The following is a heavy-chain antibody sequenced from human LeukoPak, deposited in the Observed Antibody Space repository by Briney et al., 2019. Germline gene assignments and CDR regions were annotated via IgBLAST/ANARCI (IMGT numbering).Heavy chain of an antibody. D-gene: IGHD6-19*01. CDR2: IYYSGST. CDR1: GGSISSGDYY. CDR3: ARGLRQWLETSYYYYYGMDV. J-gene: IGHJ6*02. V-gene: IGHV4-30-4*01. Sequence: SQTLSLTCTVSGGSISSGDYYRSWIRQPPGKGLEWIGYIYYSGSTYYNPSLKSRVTISVDTSKNQFSLKLSSVTAADTAVYYCARGLRQWLETSYYYYYGMDVWGQGTKVTVSS.